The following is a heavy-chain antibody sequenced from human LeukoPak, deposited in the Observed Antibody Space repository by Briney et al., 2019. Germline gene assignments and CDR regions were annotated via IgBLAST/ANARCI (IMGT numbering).Heavy chain of an antibody. V-gene: IGHV4-30-2*01. CDR2: IYHIVST. CDR3: ARHGGVAGSNRPGWFDR. J-gene: IGHJ5*02. Sequence: SDTLSLTCAVSGRSISSGGYAWSCIRQPPGKGREWIGYIYHIVSTYYNPSLKSRVSISVDRSKNQFSLKLSSVTAADTAGYYCARHGGVAGSNRPGWFDRWVQGTLVTVSS. D-gene: IGHD6-19*01. CDR1: GRSISSGGYA.